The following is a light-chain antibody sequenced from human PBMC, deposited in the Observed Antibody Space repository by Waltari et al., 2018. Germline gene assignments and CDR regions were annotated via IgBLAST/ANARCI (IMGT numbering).Light chain of an antibody. CDR3: QHYHNFPSA. J-gene: IGKJ5*01. CDR1: QGIAGP. Sequence: EIVMTQSPATLSVSPGERATLSCRASQGIAGPLAWYQYLPGQVPSLLIYDVCIRATGVPARFIGSWSGTEFTLTISSLQSEDVAVYYCQHYHNFPSAFGQGTRLEIK. V-gene: IGKV3-15*01. CDR2: DVC.